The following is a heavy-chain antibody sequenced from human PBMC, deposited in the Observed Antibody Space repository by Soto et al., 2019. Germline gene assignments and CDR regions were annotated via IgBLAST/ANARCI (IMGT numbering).Heavy chain of an antibody. J-gene: IGHJ6*02. CDR1: GYSFTSHW. CDR3: ARQNGGYSYGYVPRYYGIDV. D-gene: IGHD5-18*01. V-gene: IGHV5-51*01. CDR2: IYPGDSDT. Sequence: GEALKISCKGSGYSFTSHWNGWVLQMPGKGLEWMGIIYPGDSDTRYSTSFQGQITISPDKSISTAYLQCNSLKASDTAMYYCARQNGGYSYGYVPRYYGIDVWGQGTTVTVSS.